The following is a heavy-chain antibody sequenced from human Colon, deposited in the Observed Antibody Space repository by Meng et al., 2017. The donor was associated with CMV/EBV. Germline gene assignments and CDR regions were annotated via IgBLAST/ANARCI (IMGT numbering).Heavy chain of an antibody. CDR1: GGSFSGYY. V-gene: IGHV4-34*01. D-gene: IGHD6-13*01. CDR2: INHSGST. CDR3: ARESRGSWYDNWFDP. Sequence: SETLSLTCAVYGGSFSGYYWSWIRQPPGKGLEWIGEINHSGSTNYNPSLKSRVTISVDTSKNQFSLKLSSVTAADTAVYYCARESRGSWYDNWFDPWGQGTLVTVSS. J-gene: IGHJ5*02.